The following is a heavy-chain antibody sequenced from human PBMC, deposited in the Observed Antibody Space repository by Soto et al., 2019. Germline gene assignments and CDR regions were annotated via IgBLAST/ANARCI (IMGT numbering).Heavy chain of an antibody. CDR3: ARPPGYISDWYYFDL. J-gene: IGHJ4*02. CDR2: ISPKSGGT. V-gene: IGHV1-2*02. CDR1: GYSFIDYY. D-gene: IGHD3-9*01. Sequence: QVQLVQSGAEVKKPGASVKVSCEASGYSFIDYYIHWVRQAPGQGFEWMGRISPKSGGTNYAQKFEGRVNMTWDTSLNTAYMALSSLKSDDTAVYYCARPPGYISDWYYFDLWGQGTRVTVSS.